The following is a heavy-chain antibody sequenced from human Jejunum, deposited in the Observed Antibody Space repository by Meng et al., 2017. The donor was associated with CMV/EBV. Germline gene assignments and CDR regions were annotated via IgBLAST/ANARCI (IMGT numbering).Heavy chain of an antibody. J-gene: IGHJ4*02. V-gene: IGHV3-7*02. Sequence: EVQLVESGGGLVQPGXALRLSCAVSGFIFSSRWMTWVRQAPGKGLEWVANINEDESKKDYVDSLKGRFTISRDNGKNTLYLQMNSLRAEDTAVYYCATLEDSSWPNWGKGTLVTVSS. CDR2: INEDESKK. CDR3: ATLEDSSWPN. CDR1: GFIFSSRW. D-gene: IGHD6-13*01.